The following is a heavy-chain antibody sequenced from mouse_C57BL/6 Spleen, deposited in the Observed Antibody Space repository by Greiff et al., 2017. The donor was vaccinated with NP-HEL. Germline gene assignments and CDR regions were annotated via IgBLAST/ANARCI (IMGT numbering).Heavy chain of an antibody. CDR3: VRDYDGYWGFAY. Sequence: EVKLVESGGGLVQPKGSLKLSCAASGFSFNTYAMNWVRQAPGKGLEWVARIRSKSNNYATYYADSVKDRFTISRDDSESMLYLQMNNLKTEDTAMYYCVRDYDGYWGFAYWGQGTLVTVSA. CDR1: GFSFNTYA. J-gene: IGHJ3*01. D-gene: IGHD2-3*01. V-gene: IGHV10-1*01. CDR2: IRSKSNNYAT.